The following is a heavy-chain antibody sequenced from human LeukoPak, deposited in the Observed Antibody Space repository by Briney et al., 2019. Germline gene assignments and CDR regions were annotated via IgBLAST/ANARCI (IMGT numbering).Heavy chain of an antibody. CDR2: IYDNGST. J-gene: IGHJ4*02. D-gene: IGHD5-18*01. CDR1: GGSISSTNW. V-gene: IGHV4-4*02. Sequence: SGTLSLTCAVSGGSISSTNWWNWVRPPPGKGLEWIGEIYDNGSTNYNPSLKSRVTISVDKSKNQFSLKLSSVSAADTAVYYCATYTAQSFDCWGQGTLVTVSS. CDR3: ATYTAQSFDC.